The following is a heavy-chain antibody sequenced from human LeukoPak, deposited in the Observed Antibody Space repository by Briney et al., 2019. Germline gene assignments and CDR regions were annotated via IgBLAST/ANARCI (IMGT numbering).Heavy chain of an antibody. CDR3: TRISSSPAALYYYYMDV. V-gene: IGHV3-49*04. D-gene: IGHD6-6*01. J-gene: IGHJ6*03. CDR2: FRSERYDGTT. CDR1: GFTFGDNP. Sequence: GGSLRLSCTASGFTFGDNPLNWVRQAPGKGLEWVGPFRSERYDGTTEYVASVNGRFSISRDDSKNIVYLQMNSLRDEDTAVYFCTRISSSPAALYYYYMDVWGKGIPVTVSS.